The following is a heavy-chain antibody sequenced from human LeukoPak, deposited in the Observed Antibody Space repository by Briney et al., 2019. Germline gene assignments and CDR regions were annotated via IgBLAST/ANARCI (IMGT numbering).Heavy chain of an antibody. CDR2: ISGSGGST. Sequence: TGGSLRLSCAASGFTFSSYAMSWVRQAPGKGLEWVSAISGSGGSTYYADSVKGRFTISRDNSKNTLYLQMNSLRAEDTAVYYCAKSPTTWIQPNYFDYWGQGTLVTVSS. D-gene: IGHD5-18*01. V-gene: IGHV3-23*01. CDR3: AKSPTTWIQPNYFDY. J-gene: IGHJ4*02. CDR1: GFTFSSYA.